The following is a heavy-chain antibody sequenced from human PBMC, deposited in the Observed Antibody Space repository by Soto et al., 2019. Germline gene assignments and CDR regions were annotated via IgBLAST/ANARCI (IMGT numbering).Heavy chain of an antibody. D-gene: IGHD6-19*01. CDR3: ARLEEGIAVAGPIFRY. V-gene: IGHV4-39*01. CDR1: GGSISSSSYY. Sequence: SETLSLTCTVSGGSISSSSYYWGWIRQPPGKGREWIGSIYYSGSTYYNPSPKSRVPISVDTSKNQFSLKLSSVTAADTAVYYCARLEEGIAVAGPIFRYWGQGTLVTVSS. J-gene: IGHJ4*02. CDR2: IYYSGST.